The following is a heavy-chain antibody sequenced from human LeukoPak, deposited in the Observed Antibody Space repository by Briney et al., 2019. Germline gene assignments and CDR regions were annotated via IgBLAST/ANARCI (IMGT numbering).Heavy chain of an antibody. CDR1: GGSFSGYY. V-gene: IGHV4-34*01. Sequence: PSETLSLTCAVYGGSFSGYYWSWIRQPPGKGLEWIGEINHSGSTNYNPSLKSRVTILVDTSKNQFSLKLSSVTAADTAVYYCARGHSPVTTKVSYFQHWGQGTLITVSS. J-gene: IGHJ1*01. CDR3: ARGHSPVTTKVSYFQH. D-gene: IGHD4-17*01. CDR2: INHSGST.